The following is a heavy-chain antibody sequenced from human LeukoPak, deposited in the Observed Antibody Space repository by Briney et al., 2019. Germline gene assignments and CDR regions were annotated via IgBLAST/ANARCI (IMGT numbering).Heavy chain of an antibody. CDR3: ASGYSYGYIWFDY. Sequence: SETLSLTCTVSGGSISSYYWSWIRQPPGKGLEWIGYIYYSGSTNYNPSLKSRVTISVDTSKNQFSLKLSSVTAADTGVYYCASGYSYGYIWFDYWGQGTLVTVSS. J-gene: IGHJ4*02. D-gene: IGHD5-18*01. CDR1: GGSISSYY. V-gene: IGHV4-59*01. CDR2: IYYSGST.